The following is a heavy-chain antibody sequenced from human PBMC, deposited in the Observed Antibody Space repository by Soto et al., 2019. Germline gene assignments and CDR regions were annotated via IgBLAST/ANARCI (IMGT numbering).Heavy chain of an antibody. CDR2: MNPNSGNT. CDR1: GYTFTSYD. D-gene: IGHD2-2*01. V-gene: IGHV1-8*01. Sequence: ASVKVSCKASGYTFTSYDINWVRQATGQGLEWMGWMNPNSGNTGYAQKFQGRVTMTRNTSISTAYMELSSLRSEDTAVYYCARAGYCSSTSCYGLGYYMDVWGKGTTVTVSS. CDR3: ARAGYCSSTSCYGLGYYMDV. J-gene: IGHJ6*03.